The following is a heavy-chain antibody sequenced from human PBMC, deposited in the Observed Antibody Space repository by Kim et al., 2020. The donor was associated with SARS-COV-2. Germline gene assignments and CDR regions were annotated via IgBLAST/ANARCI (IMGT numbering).Heavy chain of an antibody. CDR3: ATRRGRMGIAEY. CDR1: GFTFSSYE. D-gene: IGHD6-13*01. J-gene: IGHJ4*02. CDR2: ISSSGSTI. V-gene: IGHV3-48*03. Sequence: GGSLRLSCAASGFTFSSYEMNWVRQAPGKGLEWVSYISSSGSTIYYADSVKGRFTISRDNAKNSLYLQMNSLRAEDTAVYYCATRRGRMGIAEYWGQGTLVTVSS.